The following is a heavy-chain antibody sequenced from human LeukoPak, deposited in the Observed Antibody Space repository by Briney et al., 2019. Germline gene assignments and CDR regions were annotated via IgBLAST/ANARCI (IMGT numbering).Heavy chain of an antibody. V-gene: IGHV1-18*01. Sequence: ASVKVSCKASGYTFTNYGISLVRQAPGQGLEWMGWISGDNDNTDYAQNLQGRVTMTKDTSTNTAYMELRSLKSDDPAVYYCSRYGGENSGVYWFDSWGQGTLVTVSS. D-gene: IGHD3-16*01. CDR2: ISGDNDNT. CDR3: SRYGGENSGVYWFDS. J-gene: IGHJ5*01. CDR1: GYTFTNYG.